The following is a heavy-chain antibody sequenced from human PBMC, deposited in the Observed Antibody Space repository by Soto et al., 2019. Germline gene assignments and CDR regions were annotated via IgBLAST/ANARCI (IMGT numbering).Heavy chain of an antibody. D-gene: IGHD3-3*01. CDR2: ISSSSSYI. CDR3: ARDRXTIFGVVINGYYYGMDV. J-gene: IGHJ6*02. Sequence: PGGSLRLSCAASGFTFSIYSMNWVRQAPGKGLEWVSSISSSSSYIYYADSVKGRFTISRDNAKNSLYLQMNSLRAEDTAVYYCARDRXTIFGVVINGYYYGMDVWGQGTTVTVSS. CDR1: GFTFSIYS. V-gene: IGHV3-21*01.